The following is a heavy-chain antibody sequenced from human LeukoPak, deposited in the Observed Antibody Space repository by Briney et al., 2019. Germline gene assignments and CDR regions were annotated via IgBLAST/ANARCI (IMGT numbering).Heavy chain of an antibody. D-gene: IGHD6-19*01. J-gene: IGHJ4*02. CDR3: ARDMGVAVAGYLHPYYLDY. CDR1: GFTFDAHA. CDR2: ITSDGKHT. V-gene: IGHV3-9*01. Sequence: GGSLRLSCAASGFTFDAHAMRWVRQVPGKGLEWISGITSDGKHTRYEDAVKDRFTISRDNSKNSLSLQLNNVAAEDTALYYCARDMGVAVAGYLHPYYLDYWGQGTLVTVS.